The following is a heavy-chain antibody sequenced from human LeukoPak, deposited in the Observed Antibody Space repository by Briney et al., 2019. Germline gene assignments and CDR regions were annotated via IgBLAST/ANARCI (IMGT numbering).Heavy chain of an antibody. J-gene: IGHJ6*02. CDR2: IIPILDIA. D-gene: IGHD1-26*01. CDR1: GGTFISYA. CDR3: ASMSVGATDHYYYYGMDV. V-gene: IGHV1-69*04. Sequence: SVKVSFTASGGTFISYAITWVRQAPGQGREWMGRIIPILDIANYAQMFQGRVTITADKSTSTAYLELSSLRSEDTAVYYCASMSVGATDHYYYYGMDVWGQGTTVTVSS.